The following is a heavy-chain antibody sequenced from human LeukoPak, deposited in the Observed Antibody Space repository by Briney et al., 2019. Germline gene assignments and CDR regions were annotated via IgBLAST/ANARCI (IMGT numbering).Heavy chain of an antibody. Sequence: ASVKVSCMASGYTFTSYGISWLRQAPGQGLEWMGWVSANNGNTSNAQKLQGRDSRTTNSSDSTANMELRSLRSDATAVYYWANDLDLALDENPVLDYWGQGTLVTVSS. CDR2: VSANNGNT. CDR3: ANDLDLALDENPVLDY. J-gene: IGHJ4*02. CDR1: GYTFTSYG. D-gene: IGHD3-3*01. V-gene: IGHV1-18*01.